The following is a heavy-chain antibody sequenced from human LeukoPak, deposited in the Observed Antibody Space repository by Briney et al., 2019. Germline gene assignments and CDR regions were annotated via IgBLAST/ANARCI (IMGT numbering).Heavy chain of an antibody. V-gene: IGHV3-30*02. CDR3: AKDRRPTVATHYYYYMDV. CDR1: GFTFSSYE. J-gene: IGHJ6*03. CDR2: IRYDGSNK. Sequence: GGSLRLSCAASGFTFSSYEMNWVRQAPGKGLEWVAFIRYDGSNKYYADSVKGRFTISRDNSKDTLYLQMNSLRAEDTALYYCAKDRRPTVATHYYYYMDVWGKGTTVTISS. D-gene: IGHD4-17*01.